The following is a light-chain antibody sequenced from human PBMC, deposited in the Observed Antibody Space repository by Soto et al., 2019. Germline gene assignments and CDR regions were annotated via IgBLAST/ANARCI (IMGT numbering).Light chain of an antibody. CDR2: EVT. CDR1: SSDVAGYDF. Sequence: QSALTQPPSASGSPGQSVTISCTGTSSDVAGYDFVSWYQHHPGKAPKLMIYEVTKRPSGVPDRFSGSKSGNTASLTVSGLQAEEEAYYYCSSYAGSTNYVVFGGGTKLTVL. J-gene: IGLJ2*01. V-gene: IGLV2-8*01. CDR3: SSYAGSTNYVV.